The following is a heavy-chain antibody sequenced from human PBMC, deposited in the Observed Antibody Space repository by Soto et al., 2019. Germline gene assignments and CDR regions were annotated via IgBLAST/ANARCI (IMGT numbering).Heavy chain of an antibody. CDR2: ISAYNGNT. D-gene: IGHD3-16*02. CDR1: GYTFTGYG. CDR3: ARASLEITFGGVIVSNWFDP. J-gene: IGHJ5*02. Sequence: ASVKVSCKASGYTFTGYGISWVRQAPGQGLEWMGWISAYNGNTKYSQKFQGRVTITRDTSASTAYMELSSLRSEDTAVYYCARASLEITFGGVIVSNWFDPWGQGTLVTVSS. V-gene: IGHV1-18*01.